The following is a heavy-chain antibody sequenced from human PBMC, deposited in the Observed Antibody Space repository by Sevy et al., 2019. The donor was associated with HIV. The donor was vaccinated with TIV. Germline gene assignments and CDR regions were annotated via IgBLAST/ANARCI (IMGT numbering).Heavy chain of an antibody. V-gene: IGHV6-1*01. CDR3: ARDGVPAAVLDY. Sequence: SQTLSLTCAISGDSVSSNSAAWNWIRQSPSRGLEWLGRTYYRSKWYNDYAVSVKSRITIKPDTSKNQFSLQLNSVTPEDTAGDYCARDGVPAAVLDYWGQGTLVTVSS. D-gene: IGHD2-2*01. CDR2: TYYRSKWYN. CDR1: GDSVSSNSAA. J-gene: IGHJ4*02.